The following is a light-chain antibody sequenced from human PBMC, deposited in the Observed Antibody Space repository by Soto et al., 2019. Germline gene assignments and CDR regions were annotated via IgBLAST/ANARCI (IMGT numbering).Light chain of an antibody. J-gene: IGKJ5*01. Sequence: DIQMTQSPSSLSASVGDRVTITCRASQSISSYLNWYQQKPGKAPKLLIYAASSLQSGVPSRFSGRGSGTDFTLTISSLQPEDFATYYCQRSYSTPPTFGQGTRLEIK. V-gene: IGKV1-39*01. CDR3: QRSYSTPPT. CDR1: QSISSY. CDR2: AAS.